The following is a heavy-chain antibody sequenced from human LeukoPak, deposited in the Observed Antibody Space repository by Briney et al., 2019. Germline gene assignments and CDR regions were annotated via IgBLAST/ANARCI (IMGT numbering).Heavy chain of an antibody. CDR2: INPNSGGT. D-gene: IGHD5-24*01. Sequence: ASVKVSCKASGYTFSAYYMHWVRQAPGQGLEWMGWINPNSGGTNYAQKFQGRVTMTRDTSISTAYMELTRLRSDDTVVYYCARLNEMTTVRFGDYWGQGTLVTVSS. CDR3: ARLNEMTTVRFGDY. V-gene: IGHV1-2*02. CDR1: GYTFSAYY. J-gene: IGHJ4*02.